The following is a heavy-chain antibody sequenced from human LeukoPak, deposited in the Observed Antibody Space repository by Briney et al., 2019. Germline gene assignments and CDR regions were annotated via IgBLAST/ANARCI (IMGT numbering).Heavy chain of an antibody. CDR2: IYYSGST. D-gene: IGHD3-3*01. CDR1: GGSISSSSYY. Sequence: SETLSLTCTVSGGSISSSSYYWGWIRQPPGKGLEWIGSIYYSGSTYYNPSLKSRVTISVDTSKNQFSLKLSSVTAADTAVYYCARDPPQWGWNYDFWSGYWDGAFDIWGQGTMVTVSS. V-gene: IGHV4-39*02. CDR3: ARDPPQWGWNYDFWSGYWDGAFDI. J-gene: IGHJ3*02.